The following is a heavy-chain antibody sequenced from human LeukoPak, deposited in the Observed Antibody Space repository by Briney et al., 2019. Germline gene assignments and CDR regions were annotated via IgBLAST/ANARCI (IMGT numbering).Heavy chain of an antibody. V-gene: IGHV3-23*01. J-gene: IGHJ4*02. CDR1: GFTFSSYA. Sequence: GGSLRLSCAASGFTFSSYAMNWVRQAPGKGLEWVSDISGNGGCTYYADSVKGRFIISRDNSKNTLYLQMNSLRDEDTAVYYCAKDSFGEWFGESNFDCWGQGTLVTVSS. CDR2: ISGNGGCT. D-gene: IGHD3-10*01. CDR3: AKDSFGEWFGESNFDC.